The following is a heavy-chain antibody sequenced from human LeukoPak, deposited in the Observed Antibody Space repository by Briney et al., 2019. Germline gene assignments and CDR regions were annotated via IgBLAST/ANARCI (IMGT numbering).Heavy chain of an antibody. Sequence: GGSLRLSCAASGFTFVDYWMTWVRQAPGKGLEWVANVKRDGSEQYYVDSVKGRFTISRDNAKNSLFLQMTSLRAEDTAVYYCARVWSGSGSFFTSDCYYYMDVWGKGTTVTVSS. D-gene: IGHD3-10*01. V-gene: IGHV3-7*01. J-gene: IGHJ6*03. CDR2: VKRDGSEQ. CDR3: ARVWSGSGSFFTSDCYYYMDV. CDR1: GFTFVDYW.